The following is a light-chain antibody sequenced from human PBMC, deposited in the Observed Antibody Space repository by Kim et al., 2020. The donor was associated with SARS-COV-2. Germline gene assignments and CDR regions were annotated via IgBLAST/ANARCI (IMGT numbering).Light chain of an antibody. Sequence: ETVMTQSPATLSVSPGERATLSCRASQSVSSNVAWYQQKPGQAPRLLIYGASTRTTGIPARFSGSGSGTEFTLTISSLQSEDFAVYYCQQYNNWPPLTFGGGTKVDIK. CDR3: QQYNNWPPLT. CDR1: QSVSSN. CDR2: GAS. J-gene: IGKJ4*01. V-gene: IGKV3-15*01.